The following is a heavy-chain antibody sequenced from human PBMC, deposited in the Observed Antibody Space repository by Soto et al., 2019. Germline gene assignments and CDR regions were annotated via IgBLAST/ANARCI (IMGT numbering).Heavy chain of an antibody. V-gene: IGHV1-69*12. D-gene: IGHD2-2*01. CDR1: GGTFSSYA. J-gene: IGHJ6*02. Sequence: QVQLVQSGAEVKKPGSSVKVSCKASGGTFSSYAISWVRQAPGQGLEWMGGIIPIFGTANYAQKFQGRVTSTEDESMSTVYMELSSLRSEDTAVYYCARHVPAAGYYYGMDVWGQGPTGTVSS. CDR2: IIPIFGTA. CDR3: ARHVPAAGYYYGMDV.